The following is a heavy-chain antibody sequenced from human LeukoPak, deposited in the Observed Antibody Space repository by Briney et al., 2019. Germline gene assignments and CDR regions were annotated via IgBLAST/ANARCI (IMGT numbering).Heavy chain of an antibody. V-gene: IGHV4-61*02. CDR2: AYTTGST. CDR3: ARETTSEYYYYYYYMDV. Sequence: PSETLSLTRTVSGGSISSGSYYWSWIRQPAGKGLEWIGRAYTTGSTNYNPSLKSRVTISVDTSKNQFSLKLSSVTAADTAVYYCARETTSEYYYYYYYMDVWGKGTTVTVSS. CDR1: GGSISSGSYY. D-gene: IGHD4-17*01. J-gene: IGHJ6*03.